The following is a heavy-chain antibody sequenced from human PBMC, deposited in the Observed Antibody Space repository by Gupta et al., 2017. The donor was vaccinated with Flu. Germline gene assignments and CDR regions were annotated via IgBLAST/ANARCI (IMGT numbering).Heavy chain of an antibody. D-gene: IGHD1-7*01. CDR2: IHTSGST. CDR3: AKGPVAGTGH. J-gene: IGHJ4*02. Sequence: QVQLQESGPGLVKPSQTLSLTYSVSGASISSGSYYWSWIRQPAGKGLEWIGRIHTSGSTDYNPSLKSRVTISIDTSENQFSLKLTSLTAADTAVYYCAKGPVAGTGHWGQGTLVTVSS. CDR1: GASISSGSYY. V-gene: IGHV4-61*02.